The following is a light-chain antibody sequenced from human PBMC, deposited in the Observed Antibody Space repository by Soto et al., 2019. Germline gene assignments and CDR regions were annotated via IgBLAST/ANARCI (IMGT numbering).Light chain of an antibody. J-gene: IGKJ4*01. V-gene: IGKV3-20*01. Sequence: EIVLTQSPGTLSLSPGETATLSCRASQRVSGNYLAWYQQRSGQAPRLVIYGASSRASAVPDRFSGSGSGADFTLTISRLEPEDFAVYYCQQYGSSPLTFGGGTKVDIK. CDR2: GAS. CDR3: QQYGSSPLT. CDR1: QRVSGNY.